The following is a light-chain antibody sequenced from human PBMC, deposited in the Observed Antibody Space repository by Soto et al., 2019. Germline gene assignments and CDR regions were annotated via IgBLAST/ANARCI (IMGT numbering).Light chain of an antibody. CDR1: QSVSSSY. CDR3: QQYGSSPWT. CDR2: GAS. V-gene: IGKV3-20*01. Sequence: EIVLTQSPGTLSLSPGERATLSCRASQSVSSSYLAWYQQKPGXAPRLLIYGASSRATGIPDRFSGSASGTDFTLTISRLEPEDFAVYYCQQYGSSPWTFGKGTKVDIK. J-gene: IGKJ1*01.